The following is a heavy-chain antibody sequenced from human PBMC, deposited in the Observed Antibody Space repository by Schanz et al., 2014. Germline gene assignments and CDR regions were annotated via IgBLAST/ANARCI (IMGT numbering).Heavy chain of an antibody. CDR3: ARDALGGPHNWFDP. J-gene: IGHJ5*02. Sequence: QVQLQESGPGLVKPSQTPSLTCTVSGGSISSGGYYWSWIRQHPGKGLEWIGYISYSGTTYYNPSLKSRVTISVSTSKTQFSLKLSSVTAADTAVYYCARDALGGPHNWFDPWGQGTLVSVSS. V-gene: IGHV4-31*03. CDR2: ISYSGTT. D-gene: IGHD3-16*01. CDR1: GGSISSGGYY.